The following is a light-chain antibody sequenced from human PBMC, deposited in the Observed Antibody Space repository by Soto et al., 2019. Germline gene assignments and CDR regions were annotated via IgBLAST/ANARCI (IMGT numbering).Light chain of an antibody. Sequence: QAVVTQEPSLTVSPGGTVTLTCGSSTGAVTSGHYPHWFQQKSGQAPRTLIYDTNNRHSWTPARFSGSLLGGKGALTLSDAQPEDEAADYCFLIYPGVGEVFGTGTNVAVL. CDR1: TGAVTSGHY. CDR2: DTN. J-gene: IGLJ1*01. CDR3: FLIYPGVGEV. V-gene: IGLV7-46*01.